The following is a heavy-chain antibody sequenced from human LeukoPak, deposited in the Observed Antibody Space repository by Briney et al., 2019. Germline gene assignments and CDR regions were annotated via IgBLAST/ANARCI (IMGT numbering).Heavy chain of an antibody. J-gene: IGHJ4*02. V-gene: IGHV4-34*01. Sequence: SETLSLTCAVYGGSFSGYYWSWIRQPPGKGLEWIGEINHSGSTNYNPSLKSRVTISVDTSKNQFSLKLSSVTAADTAVYYCARGLASYYWGQGTLVTVSS. D-gene: IGHD5-18*01. CDR1: GGSFSGYY. CDR2: INHSGST. CDR3: ARGLASYY.